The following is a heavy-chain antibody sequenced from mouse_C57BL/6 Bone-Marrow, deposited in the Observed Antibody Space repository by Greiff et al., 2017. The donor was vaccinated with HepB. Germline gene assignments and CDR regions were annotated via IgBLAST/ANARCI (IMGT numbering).Heavy chain of an antibody. V-gene: IGHV2-2*01. J-gene: IGHJ1*03. Sequence: QVQLKESGPGLVQPSQSLSITCTVSGFSLTSYGVHWVRQSPGKGLEWLGVIWSGGSTDYNAAFISRLSISKDNSKIQVFFKMNSLQADDTAIYYCARNVDILGGYFDVWGTGTTVTVSS. D-gene: IGHD4-1*01. CDR3: ARNVDILGGYFDV. CDR2: IWSGGST. CDR1: GFSLTSYG.